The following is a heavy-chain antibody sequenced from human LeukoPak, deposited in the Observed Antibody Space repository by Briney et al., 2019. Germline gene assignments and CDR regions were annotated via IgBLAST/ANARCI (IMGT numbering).Heavy chain of an antibody. V-gene: IGHV4-34*01. D-gene: IGHD1-26*01. CDR3: ASIGSGSYFFDY. J-gene: IGHJ4*02. Sequence: PSETLSLTCAVYGGSFSGYYWSWIRQPPGKGLEWIGEINHSGSTNYNPSLKSRVTISVDTSKNQFSLKLSSVTAADTAVYYCASIGSGSYFFDYWGQGTLATVSS. CDR2: INHSGST. CDR1: GGSFSGYY.